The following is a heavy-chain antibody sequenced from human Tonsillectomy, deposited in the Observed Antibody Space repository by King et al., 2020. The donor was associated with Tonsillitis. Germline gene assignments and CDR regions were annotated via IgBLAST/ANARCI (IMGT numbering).Heavy chain of an antibody. J-gene: IGHJ5*01. CDR3: ATRLFWLGGDS. CDR2: FNLEEGET. D-gene: IGHD3-10*01. Sequence: QLVQSGAEVKKPGASVKVSCKVSGYTLSELSMHWVRQAPGKGLEHMGGFNLEEGETTYAQKFQGRVTMTEDTSTDTAYMELTSLRSDDTAMYYCATRLFWLGGDSWGQGTLVTVSS. CDR1: GYTLSELS. V-gene: IGHV1-24*01.